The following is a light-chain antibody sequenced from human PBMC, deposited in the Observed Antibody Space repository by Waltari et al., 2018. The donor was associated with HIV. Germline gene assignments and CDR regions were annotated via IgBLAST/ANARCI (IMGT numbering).Light chain of an antibody. J-gene: IGLJ2*01. Sequence: QSVLTQPPSASGTPGQRVTISCSGSSSNIGSDAVNWYQQFPGTAPKVLIYSNDPRPSGDPDRFSGSKAGTSASLAINGLQSEDEADYYCVVWDARLNGLVFGGGTKLTVL. CDR2: SND. CDR1: SSNIGSDA. V-gene: IGLV1-44*01. CDR3: VVWDARLNGLV.